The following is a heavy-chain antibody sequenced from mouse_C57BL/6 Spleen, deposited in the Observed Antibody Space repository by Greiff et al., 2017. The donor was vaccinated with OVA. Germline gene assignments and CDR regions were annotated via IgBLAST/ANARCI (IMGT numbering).Heavy chain of an antibody. D-gene: IGHD2-5*01. CDR2: INPSNGGT. V-gene: IGHV1-53*01. Sequence: QVQLQQPGTELVKPGASVKLSCKASGYTFTSYWMHWVKQRPGQGLEWIGNINPSNGGTNYNEKFKSKATLTVDKSSSTAYMQLSSLTSEDSAVYYCARGGYSNPLTWTGFDYWGQGTTLTVSS. CDR1: GYTFTSYW. J-gene: IGHJ2*01. CDR3: ARGGYSNPLTWTGFDY.